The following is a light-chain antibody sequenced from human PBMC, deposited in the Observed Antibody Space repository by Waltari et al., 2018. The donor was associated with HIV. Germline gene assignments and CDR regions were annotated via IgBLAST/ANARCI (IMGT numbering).Light chain of an antibody. CDR3: CSYAGSSTYV. J-gene: IGLJ1*01. V-gene: IGLV2-23*02. CDR1: SSDVGGYNL. Sequence: QSALTQPASVSGSPGQSITISCTGTSSDVGGYNLVSWYQQHPGKAPKLMIYEVSKRPSGVSNRFSGSKSGNTASLTISGLQAEDEADYYCCSYAGSSTYVFGTGTKVTVL. CDR2: EVS.